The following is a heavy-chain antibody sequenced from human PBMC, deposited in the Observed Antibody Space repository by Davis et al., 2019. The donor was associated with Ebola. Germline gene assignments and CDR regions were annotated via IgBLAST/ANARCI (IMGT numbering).Heavy chain of an antibody. CDR2: IDHSGST. V-gene: IGHV4-38-2*02. D-gene: IGHD1-26*01. CDR1: GSSISRGDY. Sequence: PSETLSLTCAVSGSSISRGDYCGWIRHPPGKGLEWIGSIDHSGSTYYNPSLKSRVTISVDTSKNQFSLKLSSVTAADTAVYYCARDLIVGAIPNDAFDIWGQGTMVTVSS. J-gene: IGHJ3*02. CDR3: ARDLIVGAIPNDAFDI.